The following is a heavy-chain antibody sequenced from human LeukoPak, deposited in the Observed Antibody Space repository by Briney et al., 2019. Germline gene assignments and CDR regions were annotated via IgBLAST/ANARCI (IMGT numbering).Heavy chain of an antibody. V-gene: IGHV3-21*04. J-gene: IGHJ4*02. D-gene: IGHD2-15*01. CDR1: GFTFSSYS. CDR2: ISSSSSYI. Sequence: PGGSLRLSCAASGFTFSSYSMNWVRQAPGKGLEWVSSISSSSSYIYYADSVKGRFTISRDNSKNTLYLQMNSLRAEDTAVYYCAKMRWELLPYYFDYWGQGTLVTVSS. CDR3: AKMRWELLPYYFDY.